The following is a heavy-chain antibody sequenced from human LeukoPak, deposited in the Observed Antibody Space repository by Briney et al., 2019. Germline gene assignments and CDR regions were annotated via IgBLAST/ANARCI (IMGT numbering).Heavy chain of an antibody. D-gene: IGHD3-3*01. CDR3: ARETASGYLGFDF. CDR1: GYTFTSYG. Sequence: GASVKVSCKASGYTFTSYGISWVRQAPGQGLEWMGWISAYGHTKLARNLQARVTVTIDTSTTTAYMELRSLSSDDTAVYFCARETASGYLGFDFWGQGTLITVSS. V-gene: IGHV1-18*01. J-gene: IGHJ4*02. CDR2: ISAYGHT.